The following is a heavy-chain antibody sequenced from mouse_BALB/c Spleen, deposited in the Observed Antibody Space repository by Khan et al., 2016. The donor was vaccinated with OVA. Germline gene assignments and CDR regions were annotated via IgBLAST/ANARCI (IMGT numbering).Heavy chain of an antibody. V-gene: IGHV14-3*02. Sequence: VQLKQSGAELVKPGASVKLSCTASGFNIRDTYMHWVQQRPEQGLEWIGRIDPANGNTKYDPTFQGKATITADTSYNTTYLQLSSLTSEDTAVYYCATINAWGQGTTLTVSS. CDR3: ATINA. J-gene: IGHJ2*01. CDR2: IDPANGNT. CDR1: GFNIRDTY.